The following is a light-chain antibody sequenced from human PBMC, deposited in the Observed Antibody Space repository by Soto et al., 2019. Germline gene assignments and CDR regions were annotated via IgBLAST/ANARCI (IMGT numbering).Light chain of an antibody. J-gene: IGKJ1*01. V-gene: IGKV1-5*03. CDR1: QSINKW. CDR3: QQYHSCSWT. Sequence: DILLTQSPSALSSSVGDRVTISFRASQSINKWLPWYQHKPAKAPTLLIYEVSTLHSAVPSKFSASGSGTEFSPTINSLQADDFATYYCQQYHSCSWTFGQGTKVDIK. CDR2: EVS.